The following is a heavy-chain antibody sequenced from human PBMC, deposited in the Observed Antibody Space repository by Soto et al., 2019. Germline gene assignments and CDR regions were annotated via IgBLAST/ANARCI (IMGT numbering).Heavy chain of an antibody. Sequence: HVQLVESGGGVVQPGRSLRLSCAASGFTFSSYGMHWVRQAPGKGLEWVAVIWYDGSNKYYADSVKGRFTISRDNSKNTLYLQMSSLRAEDTAVYYCARDLGGADYYDSSGYSSYYYGMDVWGQGTTVTVSS. V-gene: IGHV3-33*01. CDR3: ARDLGGADYYDSSGYSSYYYGMDV. J-gene: IGHJ6*02. CDR1: GFTFSSYG. CDR2: IWYDGSNK. D-gene: IGHD3-22*01.